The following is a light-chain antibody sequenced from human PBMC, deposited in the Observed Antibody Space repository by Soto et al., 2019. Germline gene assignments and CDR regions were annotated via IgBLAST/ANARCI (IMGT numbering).Light chain of an antibody. CDR3: LQDYNYPWT. Sequence: AIQMTQSPSSLSASIGDRVTITCRASQGIRNDLGWYQQKPGKAPKLLIYATSSLQSGVPSRFSGSASGTDFTLTISSLQPEDFATYYCLQDYNYPWTFGQGTKVEFK. V-gene: IGKV1-6*01. CDR2: ATS. J-gene: IGKJ1*01. CDR1: QGIRND.